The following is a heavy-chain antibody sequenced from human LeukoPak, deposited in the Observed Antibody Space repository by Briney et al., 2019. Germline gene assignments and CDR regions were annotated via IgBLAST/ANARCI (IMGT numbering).Heavy chain of an antibody. V-gene: IGHV1-2*02. CDR1: GYTFTGYY. CDR3: AREFDYYGSGSFDY. Sequence: ASVKVSCKASGYTFTGYYMHWVRQAPGQGLEWMGWINPNSGGTNYAQKFQGRVTMTRDTSISTAYMELSRLRSDDTAVYYCAREFDYYGSGSFDYWGQGTLVAVSS. CDR2: INPNSGGT. D-gene: IGHD3-10*01. J-gene: IGHJ4*02.